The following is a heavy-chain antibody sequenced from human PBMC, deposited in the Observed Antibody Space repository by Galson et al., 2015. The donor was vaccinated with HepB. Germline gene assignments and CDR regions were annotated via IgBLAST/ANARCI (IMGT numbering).Heavy chain of an antibody. CDR2: IFSSGTT. Sequence: LSLTCTVSGGSMSGYYCSWIRQPAGKGLEWIGRIFSSGTTNYNPSLKSRVAMSIDTSKNQFSLSLSSVTAADTAVYYCARGGSGRYFDLWGRGTLVTASS. CDR1: GGSMSGYY. D-gene: IGHD3-16*01. CDR3: ARGGSGRYFDL. V-gene: IGHV4-4*07. J-gene: IGHJ2*01.